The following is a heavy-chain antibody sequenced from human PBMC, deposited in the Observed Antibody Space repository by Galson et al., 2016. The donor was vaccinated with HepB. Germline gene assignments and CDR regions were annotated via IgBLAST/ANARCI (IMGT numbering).Heavy chain of an antibody. Sequence: SVKVSCKASGGTFSTYAINWVRQAPGQGLEWMGGIIPIFDTTNSAQNFPGRVTITADKSTSTVYMHLNSLRSEDTAVYYCARGDSGEYCTSSSCYDYYGMDVWGQGTSVTVSS. J-gene: IGHJ6*02. V-gene: IGHV1-69*06. CDR1: GGTFSTYA. D-gene: IGHD2-2*01. CDR3: ARGDSGEYCTSSSCYDYYGMDV. CDR2: IIPIFDTT.